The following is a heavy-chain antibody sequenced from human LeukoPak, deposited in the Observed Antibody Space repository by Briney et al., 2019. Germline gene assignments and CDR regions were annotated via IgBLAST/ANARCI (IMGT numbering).Heavy chain of an antibody. CDR3: ARPGVVVPAAIGWYFDL. CDR1: GYAFTGYY. V-gene: IGHV1-2*02. Sequence: ASVKVSCKASGYAFTGYYMHWVRQAPGQGLEWMGWINPNSGGTNYAQKFQGRVTMTRDTSISTAYVELSRLRSDDTAVYYCARPGVVVPAAIGWYFDLWGRGTLVTVSS. J-gene: IGHJ2*01. D-gene: IGHD2-2*02. CDR2: INPNSGGT.